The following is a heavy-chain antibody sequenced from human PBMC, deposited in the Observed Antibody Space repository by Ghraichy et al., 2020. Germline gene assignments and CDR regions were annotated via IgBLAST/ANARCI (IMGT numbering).Heavy chain of an antibody. CDR1: GGSISSSSYY. J-gene: IGHJ4*02. Sequence: SETLSLKCTVSGGSISSSSYYWGWIRQPPGKGLEWIGSIYYSGSTYYNPSLKSRVTISVDTSKNQFSLNLSSVTAADTAVYYCARHPVSQWLVRLGDYWGQGTLVTVSS. CDR3: ARHPVSQWLVRLGDY. CDR2: IYYSGST. V-gene: IGHV4-39*01. D-gene: IGHD6-19*01.